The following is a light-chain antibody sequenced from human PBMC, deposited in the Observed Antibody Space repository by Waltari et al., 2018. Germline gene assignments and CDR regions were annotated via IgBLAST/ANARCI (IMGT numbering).Light chain of an antibody. CDR2: VVT. Sequence: QSALTQPASVSGSPGQSITISCTGTSSAVAGFDYVSWYPQPHDKAPKVMFYVVTNRPSGVSHRFSASKSGNTASLTISGLQAEDEAHYHCASYTSASTRVVFGGGTKLTVL. CDR1: SSAVAGFDY. J-gene: IGLJ2*01. CDR3: ASYTSASTRVV. V-gene: IGLV2-14*01.